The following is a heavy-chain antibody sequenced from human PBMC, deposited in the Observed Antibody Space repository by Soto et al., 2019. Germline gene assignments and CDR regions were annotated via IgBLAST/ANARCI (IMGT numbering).Heavy chain of an antibody. CDR1: GGSISSSSYY. CDR2: IYYSGST. J-gene: IGHJ5*02. V-gene: IGHV4-39*01. D-gene: IGHD3-3*01. CDR3: ATHRYYDFENWFDP. Sequence: QLQLQESGPGLVKPSETLSLTCTVSGGSISSSSYYWGWIRQPPGKGLEWIGRIYYSGSTYYNPSLKSRVTISVDTSKNQFSLKLSSVTAADTAVYYCATHRYYDFENWFDPWGQGTLVTVSS.